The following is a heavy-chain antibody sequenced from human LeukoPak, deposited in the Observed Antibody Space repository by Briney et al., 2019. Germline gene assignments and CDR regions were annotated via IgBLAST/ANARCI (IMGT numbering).Heavy chain of an antibody. CDR2: IYYSGST. D-gene: IGHD3-22*01. V-gene: IGHV4-39*07. CDR1: GGSISSSSYY. CDR3: AREDSSGYYRISD. Sequence: SETLSLTCIVSGGSISSSSYYWGWIRQPPGKGLEWIGSIYYSGSTYYNPSLKSRVTISVDTSKNQFSLKLSSVTAADTAVYYCAREDSSGYYRISDWGQGTLVTVSS. J-gene: IGHJ4*02.